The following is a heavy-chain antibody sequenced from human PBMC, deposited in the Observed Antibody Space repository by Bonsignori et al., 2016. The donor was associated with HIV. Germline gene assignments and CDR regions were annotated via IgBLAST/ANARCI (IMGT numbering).Heavy chain of an antibody. V-gene: IGHV3-9*01. CDR3: AKDPVAYYYDSRGPVGGASGFDY. J-gene: IGHJ4*02. D-gene: IGHD3-22*01. CDR2: ISWNSGSI. CDR1: GFTFDDYA. Sequence: GGSLRLSCAASGFTFDDYAMHWVRQTPGKGLEWVSGISWNSGSIGYADSVKGRFTISRDNAKNSLYLQMNSLRAEDTALYYCAKDPVAYYYDSRGPVGGASGFDYWGQGTLVTVSS.